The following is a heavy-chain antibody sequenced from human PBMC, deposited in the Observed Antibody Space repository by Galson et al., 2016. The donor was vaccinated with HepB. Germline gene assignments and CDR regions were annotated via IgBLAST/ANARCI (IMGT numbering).Heavy chain of an antibody. CDR1: GFTFTRYW. CDR3: ARGGGKHGPLNY. V-gene: IGHV3-74*01. CDR2: ISPEGSNT. J-gene: IGHJ4*02. Sequence: SLRLSCAASGFTFTRYWMHWVRQDPGKGLVWVSRISPEGSNTIYADSVKGRFTISRDNAKNTLYLQMNSLRAEDTAVYYCARGGGKHGPLNYWGLGTLVTVSS. D-gene: IGHD3-16*01.